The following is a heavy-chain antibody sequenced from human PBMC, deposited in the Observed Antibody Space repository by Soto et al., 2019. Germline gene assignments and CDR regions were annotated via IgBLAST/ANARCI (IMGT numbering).Heavy chain of an antibody. CDR1: GGTFSSYA. Sequence: QVQLVQSGAEVKKPGSSVKVSCKASGGTFSSYAISWVRQAPGQGLEWMGGIIPIFGTANYAQKFQGRVTITADESTSTAYMELSSMGSEDTAVYYCARERRVEDNDAFDIWGQGTMVTVSS. J-gene: IGHJ3*02. CDR3: ARERRVEDNDAFDI. V-gene: IGHV1-69*01. D-gene: IGHD1-1*01. CDR2: IIPIFGTA.